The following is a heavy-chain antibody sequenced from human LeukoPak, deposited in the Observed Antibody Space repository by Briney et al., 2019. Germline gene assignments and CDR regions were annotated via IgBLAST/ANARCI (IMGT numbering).Heavy chain of an antibody. CDR3: AREYSSSSPFDP. D-gene: IGHD6-13*01. CDR2: IYYSGST. V-gene: IGHV4-59*01. Sequence: KPSETLSLTCTVSGGSISSYYWSWIRQPPGKGLEWIGDIYYSGSTNYNPSLKSRVTISVDTSKNQFSLKLSSVPAADTAVYYCAREYSSSSPFDPWGQGTLVTVSS. J-gene: IGHJ5*02. CDR1: GGSISSYY.